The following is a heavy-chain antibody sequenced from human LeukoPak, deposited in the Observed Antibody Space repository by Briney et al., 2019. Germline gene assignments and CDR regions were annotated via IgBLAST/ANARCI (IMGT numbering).Heavy chain of an antibody. D-gene: IGHD3-22*01. CDR2: IYHSGST. J-gene: IGHJ4*02. Sequence: SETLSLTCAVYGGSFSGYSWSWIRQPPGKGLEWIGYIYHSGSTYYNPSLKSRVTISVDRSKNQFSLKLSSVTAADTAVYYCAREVRNYYDSSGYYYFDYWGQGTLVTVSS. V-gene: IGHV4-30-2*01. CDR1: GGSFSGYS. CDR3: AREVRNYYDSSGYYYFDY.